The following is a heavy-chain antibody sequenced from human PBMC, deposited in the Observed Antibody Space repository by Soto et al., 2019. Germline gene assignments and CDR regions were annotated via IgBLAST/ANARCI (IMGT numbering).Heavy chain of an antibody. CDR1: GFTFSSYS. Sequence: GESLKISCAASGFTFSSYSMNWVRQAPGKGLEWVSSISSSSSYIYYADSVKGRFTISRDNAKNSLYLQMNSLRAEDTAVYYCVKGEGYCSSTSCYWGSDYYYYYMDVWGKGTTVTVSS. CDR3: VKGEGYCSSTSCYWGSDYYYYYMDV. J-gene: IGHJ6*03. V-gene: IGHV3-21*01. CDR2: ISSSSSYI. D-gene: IGHD2-2*01.